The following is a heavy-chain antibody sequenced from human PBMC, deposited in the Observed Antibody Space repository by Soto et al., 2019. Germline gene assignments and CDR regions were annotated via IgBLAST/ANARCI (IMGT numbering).Heavy chain of an antibody. J-gene: IGHJ6*02. CDR3: ARDDILVIPGGSYNYGMDV. CDR2: VAYDGRSK. Sequence: GSLRLSCAASVFTFSDYAMHWVRQAPGKGLEWVAVVAYDGRSKYYADSVKGRFTISRDNSRTTVYLQMNSLRDEDTAMYYCARDDILVIPGGSYNYGMDVWGHGATVTVSS. V-gene: IGHV3-30*04. CDR1: VFTFSDYA. D-gene: IGHD2-2*01.